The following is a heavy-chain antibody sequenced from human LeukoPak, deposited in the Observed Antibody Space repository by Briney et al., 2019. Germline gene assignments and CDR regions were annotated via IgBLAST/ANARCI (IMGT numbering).Heavy chain of an antibody. D-gene: IGHD1/OR15-1a*01. CDR3: AKDWFATTDY. V-gene: IGHV3-74*01. J-gene: IGHJ4*02. Sequence: GGSLRLSCAASGFPFSISWMHWFRHVPGKGLMWVSRITTDETTTYADSVRGRFTIPRDNAKNTVYLQMNSLRVEDTAVYYCAKDWFATTDYWGQGILVTVSS. CDR2: ITTDETT. CDR1: GFPFSISW.